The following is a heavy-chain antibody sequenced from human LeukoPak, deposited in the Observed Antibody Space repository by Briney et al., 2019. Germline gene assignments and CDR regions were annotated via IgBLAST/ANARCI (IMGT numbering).Heavy chain of an antibody. Sequence: PGGSLRLSCAASGFTFSSYWMRWVRQAPGKGLVWVSRIHSDGSSTSYADSVKGRFTMSRDNAKNTLYLQMNSLRAEDTAVYYCARGWITAGAYYDYWGQGTLVTVSS. CDR1: GFTFSSYW. J-gene: IGHJ4*02. V-gene: IGHV3-74*01. D-gene: IGHD6-13*01. CDR3: ARGWITAGAYYDY. CDR2: IHSDGSST.